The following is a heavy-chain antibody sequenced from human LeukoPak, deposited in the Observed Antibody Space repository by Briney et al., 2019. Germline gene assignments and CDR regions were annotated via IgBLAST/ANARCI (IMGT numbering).Heavy chain of an antibody. CDR3: AKDRSSSSWYDDYFDY. Sequence: PGGSLRLSCAASGFTFSSYAMSWVRQAPGKGLEWVSAISGSGGSTYYADSVKGRFTISRDNSKNTLYLQMNSLRAEDTAVYYCAKDRSSSSWYDDYFDYWGQGTLVTVSS. CDR2: ISGSGGST. CDR1: GFTFSSYA. J-gene: IGHJ4*02. D-gene: IGHD6-13*01. V-gene: IGHV3-23*01.